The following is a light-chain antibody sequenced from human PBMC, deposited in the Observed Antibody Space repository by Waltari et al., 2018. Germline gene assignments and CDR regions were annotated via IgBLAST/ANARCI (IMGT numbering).Light chain of an antibody. CDR1: VLAIKY. Sequence: SYELTQPSSVSVSPAQPARVTCPGDVLAIKYPRWCQQKPGQAPVLVIHKDSERPSGSRERFSGSSSGTTVTLTISGAQVEDEADYYCYSAADNNWVFGGGTKLTVL. V-gene: IGLV3-27*01. CDR3: YSAADNNWV. J-gene: IGLJ3*02. CDR2: KDS.